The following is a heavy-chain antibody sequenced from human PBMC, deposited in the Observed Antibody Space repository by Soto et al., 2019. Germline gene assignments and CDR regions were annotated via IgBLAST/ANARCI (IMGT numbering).Heavy chain of an antibody. V-gene: IGHV1-18*01. CDR3: ARDVGPYEYSSSSVDY. CDR1: GYTFTSYG. Sequence: ASVKVSCKASGYTFTSYGISWVRQAPGQGLEWMGWISAYNGNTNYAQKLQGRVTMTIDTSTSTAYMELRSLRSDDTAVYYCARDVGPYEYSSSSVDYWGQGTLVTVSS. D-gene: IGHD6-6*01. CDR2: ISAYNGNT. J-gene: IGHJ4*02.